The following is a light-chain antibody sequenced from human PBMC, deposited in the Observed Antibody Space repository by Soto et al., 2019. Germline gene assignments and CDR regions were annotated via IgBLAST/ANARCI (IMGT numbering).Light chain of an antibody. CDR1: QTINNF. Sequence: DIQLTQSPSSLSASVGDRVTITCRASQTINNFLNWYQHKPGKAPKLLIYRASSVQDGVPSRFSGSGSWTDFTLTISRLQPEELATYYCQQSYSTPSYSVGQGTKLQIK. J-gene: IGKJ2*03. CDR3: QQSYSTPSYS. V-gene: IGKV1-39*01. CDR2: RAS.